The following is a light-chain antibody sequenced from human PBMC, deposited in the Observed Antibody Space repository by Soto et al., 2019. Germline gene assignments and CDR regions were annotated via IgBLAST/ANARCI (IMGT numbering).Light chain of an antibody. Sequence: QSALTQPPSASGSPGQSVTISCTGTSSDVGGYNYVSWYQQHPGKAPKVMIYEVSKRPSGVPDRFPGSKSGNTASLTVSGLQAEDEADYYCSSYAGSNIVVFGGGTKVTVL. V-gene: IGLV2-8*01. CDR1: SSDVGGYNY. J-gene: IGLJ2*01. CDR2: EVS. CDR3: SSYAGSNIVV.